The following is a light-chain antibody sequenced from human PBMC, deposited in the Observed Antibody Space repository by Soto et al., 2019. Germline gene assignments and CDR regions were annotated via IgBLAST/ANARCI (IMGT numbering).Light chain of an antibody. Sequence: ETVLRQSPATLSLSPGERATLSCRASQSVGSSLAWFQQKPGQAPRLLINDASNRATGIPARFSGSGSGTDFTLIISSLGPEDFAIYYCQQRNEWPLTFGGGTKVDIK. J-gene: IGKJ4*01. CDR3: QQRNEWPLT. V-gene: IGKV3-11*01. CDR1: QSVGSS. CDR2: DAS.